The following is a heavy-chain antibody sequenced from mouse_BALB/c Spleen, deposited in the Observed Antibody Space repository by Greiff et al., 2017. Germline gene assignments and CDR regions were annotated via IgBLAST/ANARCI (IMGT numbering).Heavy chain of an antibody. CDR3: ARAKFYGNYSYYFDY. Sequence: QVQLQQSGAELVRPGTSVKVSCKASGYAFTNYLIEWVKQRPGQGLEWIGVINPGSGGTNYNEKFKGKATLTADKSSSTAYMQLSSLTSDDSAVYFCARAKFYGNYSYYFDYWGQGTTLTVSS. D-gene: IGHD2-1*01. J-gene: IGHJ2*01. CDR2: INPGSGGT. CDR1: GYAFTNYL. V-gene: IGHV1-54*03.